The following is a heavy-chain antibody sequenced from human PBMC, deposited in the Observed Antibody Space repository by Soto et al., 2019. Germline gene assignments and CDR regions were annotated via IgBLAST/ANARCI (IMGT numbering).Heavy chain of an antibody. CDR1: EFTFSGRS. V-gene: IGHV3-74*03. Sequence: EVQLVESGGGLVQPGGSLRLSCAASEFTFSGRSVHWVRQSPGKELVWVSGIDKVGTDSTYADSVKGRFTSSRDNAKNGLNLQMNSLRVEETAVYYCARGWFGPDVWGKGTTVTVSS. CDR3: ARGWFGPDV. CDR2: IDKVGTDS. J-gene: IGHJ6*03. D-gene: IGHD3-10*01.